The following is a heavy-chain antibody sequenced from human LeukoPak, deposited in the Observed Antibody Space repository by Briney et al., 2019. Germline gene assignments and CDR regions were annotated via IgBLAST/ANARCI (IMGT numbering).Heavy chain of an antibody. CDR1: GFTFSSYA. J-gene: IGHJ4*02. Sequence: PGGSLRLSCAASGFTFSSYAMSWVRQAPGKGLEWVSAISGSGGSTYYADSVKGRFTISRDNSKNTLYLQMNSLRAEDTAVYYCAGPGRYCSSGSCYGLFFWGQGTLVTVSS. CDR2: ISGSGGST. V-gene: IGHV3-23*01. CDR3: AGPGRYCSSGSCYGLFF. D-gene: IGHD2-15*01.